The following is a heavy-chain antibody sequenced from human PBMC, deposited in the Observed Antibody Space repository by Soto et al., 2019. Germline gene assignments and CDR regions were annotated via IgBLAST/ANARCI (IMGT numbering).Heavy chain of an antibody. CDR2: IIPILGIA. Sequence: SVKVSCKASGCTFSSYTISWVRQAPGQGLEWMGRIIPILGIANYAQKFQGRVTITADKSTGTAYMELSSLRSEDTAVYYCATYCSGGSCSYWGQGTLVTVSS. J-gene: IGHJ4*02. CDR3: ATYCSGGSCSY. V-gene: IGHV1-69*02. CDR1: GCTFSSYT. D-gene: IGHD2-15*01.